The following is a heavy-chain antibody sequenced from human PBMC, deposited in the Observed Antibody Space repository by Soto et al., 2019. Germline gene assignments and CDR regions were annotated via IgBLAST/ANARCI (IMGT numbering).Heavy chain of an antibody. CDR2: IVPMNGSP. D-gene: IGHD2-2*01. CDR1: GGMFYSSA. J-gene: IGHJ4*02. Sequence: QVQLVQSGAEVKKPGSSVRVSCKASGGMFYSSAINWLRQAPGQGLEWMGGIVPMNGSPKYAQEFLGRVTISADASATTASMDMSGLKSEDTAVYYCSVAPNWTYQLTRYWGRGTQVTVSS. V-gene: IGHV1-69*01. CDR3: SVAPNWTYQLTRY.